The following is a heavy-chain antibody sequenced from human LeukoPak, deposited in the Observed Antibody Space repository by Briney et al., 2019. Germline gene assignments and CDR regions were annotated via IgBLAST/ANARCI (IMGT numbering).Heavy chain of an antibody. Sequence: GGSLRLSCAASGFTFSSSWMHWVRQAPEKGLVWVSRINSDGSSTSYADSVKGRFTISRDNAKDTLYLQMNSLRAEDAAVYYCASPMWDTAIHDYWGQGTLVTVSS. D-gene: IGHD5-18*01. V-gene: IGHV3-74*01. CDR1: GFTFSSSW. J-gene: IGHJ4*02. CDR2: INSDGSST. CDR3: ASPMWDTAIHDY.